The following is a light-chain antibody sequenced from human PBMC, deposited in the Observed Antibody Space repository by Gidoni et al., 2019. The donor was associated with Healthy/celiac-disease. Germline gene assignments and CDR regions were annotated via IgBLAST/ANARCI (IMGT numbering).Light chain of an antibody. V-gene: IGKV1-5*01. Sequence: DIQMTQSPSTLSASVGDRVTITCRASQSSSSWLAWYQQKPGNAPKLLIYDASSLESGVPSRFSGSGSGTEFTLTISSLQPDDVATDYCQQYNSYSGYTFGQGTKLEIK. CDR1: QSSSSW. J-gene: IGKJ2*01. CDR3: QQYNSYSGYT. CDR2: DAS.